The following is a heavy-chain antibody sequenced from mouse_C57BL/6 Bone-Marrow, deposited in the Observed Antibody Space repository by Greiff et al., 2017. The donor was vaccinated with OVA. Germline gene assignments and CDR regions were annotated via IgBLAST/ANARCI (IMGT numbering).Heavy chain of an antibody. CDR2: IRNKANGYTT. Sequence: EVQRVESGGGLVQPGGSLSLSCAASGFTFTDYYMSWVRQPPGKALEWLGFIRNKANGYTTEYSASVKGRFTISRDNSQSILYLQMNALRAEDSATYYCARSYDWAWFAYWGQGTLVTVSA. D-gene: IGHD2-4*01. CDR1: GFTFTDYY. CDR3: ARSYDWAWFAY. J-gene: IGHJ3*01. V-gene: IGHV7-3*01.